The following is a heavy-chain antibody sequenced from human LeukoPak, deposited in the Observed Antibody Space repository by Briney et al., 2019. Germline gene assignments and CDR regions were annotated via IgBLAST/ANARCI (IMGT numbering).Heavy chain of an antibody. J-gene: IGHJ4*02. Sequence: PGGSQRLSCAASGFTFSSYAMSWVRQAPGKGLEWVSAISGSGGSTYYADSVKGRFTISRDNSKNTLYLQMNSLRAEDTAVYYCARDLPPDYDILTGYYRNFDYWGQGTLVTVSS. CDR2: ISGSGGST. V-gene: IGHV3-23*01. CDR1: GFTFSSYA. CDR3: ARDLPPDYDILTGYYRNFDY. D-gene: IGHD3-9*01.